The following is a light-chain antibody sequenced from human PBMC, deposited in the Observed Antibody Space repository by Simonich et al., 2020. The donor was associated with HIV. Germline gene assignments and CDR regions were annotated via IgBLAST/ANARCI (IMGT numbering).Light chain of an antibody. CDR2: RAS. J-gene: IGKJ1*01. Sequence: DIVLTQSPASLAVSLGERATINCKSSQSVLYSSNNKNYLAWYQQKPGQPPKLLIYRASTRESGVPDRFSASGSGTDFTLTISSLQAEDVAVYYCQQYYSTPPTFGQGTKVEIK. CDR1: QSVLYSSNNKNY. CDR3: QQYYSTPPT. V-gene: IGKV4-1*01.